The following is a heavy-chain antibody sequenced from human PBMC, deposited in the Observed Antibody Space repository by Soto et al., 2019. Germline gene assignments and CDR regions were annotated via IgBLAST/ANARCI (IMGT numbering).Heavy chain of an antibody. CDR3: TTDMDIVVVPAAGY. CDR2: IKSKTDGGTT. D-gene: IGHD2-2*03. CDR1: GFTFSNAW. V-gene: IGHV3-15*01. J-gene: IGHJ4*02. Sequence: GGSLRLSCAASGFTFSNAWMSWVRQAPGKGLEWVGRIKSKTDGGTTDYAAPVKGRFTISRDDSKNTLYLQMNSLKTEDTAVYYCTTDMDIVVVPAAGYWGQGTLVTVSS.